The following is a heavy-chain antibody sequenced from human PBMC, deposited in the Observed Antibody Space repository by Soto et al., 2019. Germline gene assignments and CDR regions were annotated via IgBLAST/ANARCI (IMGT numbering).Heavy chain of an antibody. CDR2: ISPDGSDV. Sequence: GSLRLSCAASGFPFTNYWMNWVLQTPGKGLMWVSRISPDGSDVGYADSVEGRFTVSRDNAKNTLYLQMHSLRAEDTAMYYCACWGHIVPVAPSDFDRWGQGTLVTVYS. CDR1: GFPFTNYW. V-gene: IGHV3-74*01. D-gene: IGHD2-8*02. J-gene: IGHJ4*02. CDR3: ACWGHIVPVAPSDFDR.